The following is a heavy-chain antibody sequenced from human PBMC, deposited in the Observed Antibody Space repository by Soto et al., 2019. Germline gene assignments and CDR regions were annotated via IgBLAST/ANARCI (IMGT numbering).Heavy chain of an antibody. V-gene: IGHV4-30-2*01. CDR1: GDSISGGGYH. D-gene: IGHD3-10*01. J-gene: IGHJ4*02. Sequence: SETLSLTCSVSGDSISGGGYHWSWIRQHPGKGLEWIGYIYHSGSTYYNPSLKSRVTISVDRSKNQFSLKPSSVTAADTAVYYCARAGRDYYGSGSLAYFDYWGQGTLVTVSS. CDR2: IYHSGST. CDR3: ARAGRDYYGSGSLAYFDY.